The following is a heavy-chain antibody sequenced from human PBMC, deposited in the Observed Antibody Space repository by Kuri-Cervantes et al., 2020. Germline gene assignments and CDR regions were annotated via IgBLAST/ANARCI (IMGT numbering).Heavy chain of an antibody. Sequence: GESLKISCAASGFTFRNFWMSWVRQAPGKGLEWVATIQPDGSDTYYVDSVRGRFTISRDNAKNSLYLQMNSLRAEDTALYYCAKTVRYFDWSALDYWGQGTLVTVSS. V-gene: IGHV3-7*03. CDR3: AKTVRYFDWSALDY. J-gene: IGHJ4*02. CDR1: GFTFRNFW. CDR2: IQPDGSDT. D-gene: IGHD3-9*01.